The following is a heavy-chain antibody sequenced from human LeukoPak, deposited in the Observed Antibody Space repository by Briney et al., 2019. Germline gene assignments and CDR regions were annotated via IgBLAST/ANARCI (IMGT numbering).Heavy chain of an antibody. CDR3: ARDASDYYGSGSYWYYFDY. Sequence: SVRVSCKASGYTFTNYYIHWVRQAPGQGLEWMGRIIPILGIANYAQKFQGRVTITADKSTSTAYMELSSLRSEDTAVYYCARDASDYYGSGSYWYYFDYWGQGTLVTVSS. D-gene: IGHD3-10*01. J-gene: IGHJ4*02. V-gene: IGHV1-69*04. CDR1: GYTFTNYY. CDR2: IIPILGIA.